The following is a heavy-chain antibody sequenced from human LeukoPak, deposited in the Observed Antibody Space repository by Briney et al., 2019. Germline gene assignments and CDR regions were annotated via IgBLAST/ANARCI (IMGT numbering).Heavy chain of an antibody. D-gene: IGHD6-13*01. V-gene: IGHV3-30*18. CDR1: GFTFSSYG. CDR3: AKVWGSSSWFPNYYFDY. CDR2: ISYDGSNK. Sequence: GGSLRLSCAASGFTFSSYGMHWVRQAPGKGLEWVAVISYDGSNKYYADSVKGRFTISRDNSKNTLYLQMNSLRAEDTAVYYCAKVWGSSSWFPNYYFDYWGQGTLVTVSS. J-gene: IGHJ4*02.